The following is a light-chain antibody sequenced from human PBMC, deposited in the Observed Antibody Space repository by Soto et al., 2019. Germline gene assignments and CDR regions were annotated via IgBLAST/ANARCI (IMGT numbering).Light chain of an antibody. CDR1: GSDIGSYDH. CDR3: ISYTDRQSYL. J-gene: IGLJ1*01. Sequence: QSVLTQHASVSGSPGQSITISCSGTGSDIGSYDHVAWYQQFPGKSPKLIIYAVSDRPSGVSDRFSGSKSGISASLTISGLQTEDEADYYCISYTDRQSYLFGTGTKVTVL. V-gene: IGLV2-14*03. CDR2: AVS.